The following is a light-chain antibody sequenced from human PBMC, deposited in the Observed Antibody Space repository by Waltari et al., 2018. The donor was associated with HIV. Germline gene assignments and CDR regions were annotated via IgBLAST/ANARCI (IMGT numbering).Light chain of an antibody. CDR2: EVI. V-gene: IGLV2-23*02. J-gene: IGLJ2*01. CDR1: SGDVGSYNF. Sequence: QSALTQPASVSGSPGQSITISCTGTSGDVGSYNFVPWYQLHPGKAPKLIVYEVIKRPSGVSDRFSGSKSGNSASLTISGLQAEDEADYCCLAFAGFSNIVFGGGTKLTVL. CDR3: LAFAGFSNIV.